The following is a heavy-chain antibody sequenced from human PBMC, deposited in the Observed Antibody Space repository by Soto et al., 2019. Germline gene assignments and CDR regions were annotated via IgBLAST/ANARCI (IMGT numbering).Heavy chain of an antibody. CDR3: AKDVTMIVVVTQLLGA. D-gene: IGHD3-22*01. J-gene: IGHJ5*02. Sequence: EVQLLESGGGLVQPGGSLRLSCAASGFTFSSYAMRWVLRAPGKGLELVSAISGSGGSTYYANAVKGRFTISRDNSKNTLYLQMNSLRAEDTAVYYCAKDVTMIVVVTQLLGAWGQGTLVTVSS. CDR1: GFTFSSYA. CDR2: ISGSGGST. V-gene: IGHV3-23*01.